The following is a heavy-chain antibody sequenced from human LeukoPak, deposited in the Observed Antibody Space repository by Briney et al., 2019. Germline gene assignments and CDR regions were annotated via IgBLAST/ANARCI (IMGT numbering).Heavy chain of an antibody. CDR2: IYSGGST. J-gene: IGHJ4*02. V-gene: IGHV3-66*01. D-gene: IGHD3-3*01. CDR3: AKASYYDFWGAFDY. CDR1: GFTVSSNY. Sequence: GGSLRLSCAASGFTVSSNYMSWVRQAPGKGLEWVSVIYSGGSTYYADSVKGRFTISRDNSKNSLYLQMNSLRVEDTAVYYCAKASYYDFWGAFDYWGQGTLVTVSS.